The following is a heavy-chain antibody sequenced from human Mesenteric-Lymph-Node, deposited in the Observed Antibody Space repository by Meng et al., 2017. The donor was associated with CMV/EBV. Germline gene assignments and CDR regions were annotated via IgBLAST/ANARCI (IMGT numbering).Heavy chain of an antibody. Sequence: GESLKISCKASGYNFINYWIAWVRQMPGKGLEWMGIIYPGDFDTKYSPSFQGQVTISADKSISTAYLQWSSLKASDTAIYYCARGDCSGGRCYYYNAMDVWGQGTTVTVSS. J-gene: IGHJ6*02. CDR1: GYNFINYW. CDR3: ARGDCSGGRCYYYNAMDV. V-gene: IGHV5-51*01. D-gene: IGHD2-15*01. CDR2: IYPGDFDT.